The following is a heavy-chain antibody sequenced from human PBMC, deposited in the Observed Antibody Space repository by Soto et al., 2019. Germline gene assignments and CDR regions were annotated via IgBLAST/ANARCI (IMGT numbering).Heavy chain of an antibody. Sequence: PSETLSLTCTVSVDSINISLHYCAWIRQAPGKGLEWIGTIFYTGTTYYNPSLKSRVTLSVDTSKNQISLILNSVGVADTALYFCARHGPTPYCRFYYFGYDVWCPGTPVTVFS. D-gene: IGHD2-21*01. CDR3: ARHGPTPYCRFYYFGYDV. CDR1: VDSINISLHY. V-gene: IGHV4-39*01. CDR2: IFYTGTT. J-gene: IGHJ6*02.